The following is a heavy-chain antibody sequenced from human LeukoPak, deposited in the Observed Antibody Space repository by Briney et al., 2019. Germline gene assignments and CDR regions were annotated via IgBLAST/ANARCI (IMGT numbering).Heavy chain of an antibody. Sequence: GGSLRLSCAASGFTFSSYAMHWVRQAPGQGLEWMGIINPSGGSTSYAQKFQGRVTMTRDTSTSTVYMELSSLRSEDTAVYYCATTTVHYDYVWGSYEGAIWGQGTMVTVSS. J-gene: IGHJ3*02. CDR2: INPSGGST. D-gene: IGHD3-16*01. CDR3: ATTTVHYDYVWGSYEGAI. V-gene: IGHV1-46*01. CDR1: GFTFSSYA.